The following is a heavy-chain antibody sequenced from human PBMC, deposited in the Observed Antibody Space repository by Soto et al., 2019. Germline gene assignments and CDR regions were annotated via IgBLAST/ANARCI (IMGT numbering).Heavy chain of an antibody. V-gene: IGHV3-30*18. J-gene: IGHJ4*02. Sequence: VQLVESGGGVVQPGRSLRLSCAASGFTFSDYAMHWVRQAPGKGLEWVAVVSHDGRNTHYADSVKGRFTISRDSSKNTVSGEMTSMRAEATAGYYCAKGGRQWLVTSAFNYWGQGALVTVSS. CDR3: AKGGRQWLVTSAFNY. D-gene: IGHD6-19*01. CDR2: VSHDGRNT. CDR1: GFTFSDYA.